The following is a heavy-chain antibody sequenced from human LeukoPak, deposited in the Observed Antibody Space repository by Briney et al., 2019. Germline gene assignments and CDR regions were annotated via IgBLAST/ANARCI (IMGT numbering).Heavy chain of an antibody. Sequence: ASVKVSCKASGYTFTSYGISWVRQAPGQGLEWMGWISAYNGNTNYAQKLQGRVTMTTDTSTSTAYMELRSLRSDDTAVYYCERVVSLWCGELMDYYYYMDVWGKGTTVTISS. CDR1: GYTFTSYG. J-gene: IGHJ6*03. CDR3: ERVVSLWCGELMDYYYYMDV. CDR2: ISAYNGNT. D-gene: IGHD3-10*01. V-gene: IGHV1-18*01.